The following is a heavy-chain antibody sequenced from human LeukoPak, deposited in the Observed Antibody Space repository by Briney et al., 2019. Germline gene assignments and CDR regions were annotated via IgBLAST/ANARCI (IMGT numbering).Heavy chain of an antibody. CDR3: ARGDPYYGSGNPLVHY. Sequence: PSETLSLTCAVYGGSFSGYYWSWIRQPPGKGLERIGEINHSGSTNYNPSLKSRVTISVDTSKNQFSLKLSSVTAADTAVYYCARGDPYYGSGNPLVHYWGQGTLVTVSS. D-gene: IGHD3-10*01. V-gene: IGHV4-34*01. CDR1: GGSFSGYY. CDR2: INHSGST. J-gene: IGHJ4*02.